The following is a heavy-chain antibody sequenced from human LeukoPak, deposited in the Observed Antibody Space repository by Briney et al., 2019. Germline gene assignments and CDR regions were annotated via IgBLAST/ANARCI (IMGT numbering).Heavy chain of an antibody. J-gene: IGHJ4*02. CDR1: GFSLSRYA. CDR2: ISDSGGST. Sequence: PGASLRLSCAVSGFSLSRYAMSWVRKAPGKGLEWVSAISDSGGSTYYADSVKGRFTISRDNSRNTLYLQMNTLRAEDTAVYYCAKDFTYDFWSGYFDYWGQGTLVTVSS. D-gene: IGHD3-3*01. CDR3: AKDFTYDFWSGYFDY. V-gene: IGHV3-23*01.